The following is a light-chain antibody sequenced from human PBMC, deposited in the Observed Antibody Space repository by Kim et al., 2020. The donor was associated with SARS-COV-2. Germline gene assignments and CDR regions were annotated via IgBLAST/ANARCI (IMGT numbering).Light chain of an antibody. V-gene: IGLV2-8*01. Sequence: QSVLTQPPSASGSPGQSVTISCTGTSSDIGGYDYVSWYQQHPGKAPKVMIYDVSERPSGVPDRFSGSKSGNTASLTVSGLQIEDEADYYCASYAGANTYVFGGGTQLTVL. CDR2: DVS. CDR3: ASYAGANTYV. CDR1: SSDIGGYDY. J-gene: IGLJ2*01.